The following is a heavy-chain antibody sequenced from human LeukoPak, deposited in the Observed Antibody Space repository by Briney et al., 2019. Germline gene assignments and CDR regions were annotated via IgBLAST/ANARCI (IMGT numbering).Heavy chain of an antibody. CDR1: GFTFSSYA. D-gene: IGHD3-16*02. Sequence: GGSLRLSCAASGFTFSSYAMSWVRQAPGKGLEWVSSISGSGAGTYYADSVKGRFTISRDNSKNTLYLQMNSLRAEDTAVYYCAKDIVWGSYRRFDYWGQGTLVTVSS. V-gene: IGHV3-23*01. CDR2: ISGSGAGT. J-gene: IGHJ4*02. CDR3: AKDIVWGSYRRFDY.